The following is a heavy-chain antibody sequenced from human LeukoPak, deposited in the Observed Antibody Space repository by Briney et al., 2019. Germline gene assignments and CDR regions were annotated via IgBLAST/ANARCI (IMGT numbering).Heavy chain of an antibody. CDR1: EFNFSSYA. D-gene: IGHD5-18*01. CDR2: IGGSGGST. Sequence: GSLSLSCPASEFNFSSYAMSCVRQAPGKGLESLSAIGGSGGSTYYADSVKGRFTISRDNSKNTLYLQMNSLRAEDTAVYYCARDQRGDSFGENDYWGQGTLVTVSS. V-gene: IGHV3-23*01. J-gene: IGHJ4*02. CDR3: ARDQRGDSFGENDY.